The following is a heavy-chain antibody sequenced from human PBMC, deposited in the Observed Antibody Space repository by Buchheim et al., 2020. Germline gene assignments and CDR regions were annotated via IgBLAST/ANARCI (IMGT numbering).Heavy chain of an antibody. V-gene: IGHV3-15*01. CDR3: TTELSGSYYSLGY. Sequence: EVQLVESGGGLVKPGGSLRLSCAASGFTLSDAWMSWVRQAPGKGLEWVGRIKSRTDGGITDHAAPVKGGFTISRDDSENTLYLQMNSLKTEDTAVYYCTTELSGSYYSLGYWGQGTL. J-gene: IGHJ4*02. CDR2: IKSRTDGGIT. CDR1: GFTLSDAW. D-gene: IGHD1-26*01.